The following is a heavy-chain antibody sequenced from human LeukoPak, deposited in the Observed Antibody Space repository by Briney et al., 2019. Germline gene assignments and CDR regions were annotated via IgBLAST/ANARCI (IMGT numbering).Heavy chain of an antibody. D-gene: IGHD6-19*01. CDR3: VRELAVARSAFDM. J-gene: IGHJ3*02. Sequence: PSETLSLTCAVYGGSLSGYFWSWIRQSPGKGMEWIGEISHRGGTNYNPSLKSRVTMSVETSKNQFSLKLSSVTAADTAAYYCVRELAVARSAFDMWGQGTMVTVSS. CDR2: ISHRGGT. V-gene: IGHV4-34*01. CDR1: GGSLSGYF.